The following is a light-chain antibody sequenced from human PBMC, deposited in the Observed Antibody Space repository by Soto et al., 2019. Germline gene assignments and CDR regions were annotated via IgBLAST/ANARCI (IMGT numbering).Light chain of an antibody. J-gene: IGLJ3*02. CDR2: GVR. Sequence: QSALTQPASVSGSPGQSITISCTGTSSDVGSHNFVSWYQQHPGKAPKLMIYGVRERPSGVSNRFSGSKSGNTASLTISGLQAEDEADYYCCSAAGSLTWVFGGGTKLTVL. CDR3: CSAAGSLTWV. CDR1: SSDVGSHNF. V-gene: IGLV2-23*02.